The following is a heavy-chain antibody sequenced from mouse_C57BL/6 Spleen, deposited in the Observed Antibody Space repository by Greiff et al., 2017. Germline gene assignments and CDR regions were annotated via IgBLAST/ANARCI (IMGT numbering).Heavy chain of an antibody. CDR3: ARAHYYGSSYWYFDV. Sequence: QVQLQQSVPELVKPGASVKISCKASGYAFSSSWMNWVKQRPGKGLEWIGRIYPGDGDTNYNGKFKGKATLTADKSSSTAYMQLSSLTSEDSAVYFCARAHYYGSSYWYFDVWGTGTTVTVSS. CDR1: GYAFSSSW. V-gene: IGHV1-82*01. J-gene: IGHJ1*03. D-gene: IGHD1-1*01. CDR2: IYPGDGDT.